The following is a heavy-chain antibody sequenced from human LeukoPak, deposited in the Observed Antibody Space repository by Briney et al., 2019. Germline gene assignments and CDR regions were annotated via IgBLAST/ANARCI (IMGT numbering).Heavy chain of an antibody. V-gene: IGHV3-23*01. CDR2: IYESGQTT. CDR3: AKDYRIGYSDHFDY. J-gene: IGHJ4*02. D-gene: IGHD2-21*01. Sequence: GGCLRLSCVSHGFTFSSHAMSWVRQAPEKGLEWVSGIYESGQTTHYAGSVKGRFSISRHNSKNTLYLQTDSLRGEDTAIYYCAKDYRIGYSDHFDYWGQGALVTVSS. CDR1: GFTFSSHA.